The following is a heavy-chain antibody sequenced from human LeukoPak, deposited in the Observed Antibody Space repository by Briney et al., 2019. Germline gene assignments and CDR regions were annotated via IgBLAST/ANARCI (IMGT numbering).Heavy chain of an antibody. CDR1: GFTFSSYE. CDR3: ARDDYDSSTPYYFDY. J-gene: IGHJ4*02. CDR2: ISSSNTI. V-gene: IGHV3-48*03. Sequence: GGSLRLSCAASGFTFSSYEMNWVRQAPGKGLEWVSYISSSNTIYYADSVKGRFTISRDNAKNSLYLQMNSLRAEDTAVYYCARDDYDSSTPYYFDYWGQGILVTVSS. D-gene: IGHD3-22*01.